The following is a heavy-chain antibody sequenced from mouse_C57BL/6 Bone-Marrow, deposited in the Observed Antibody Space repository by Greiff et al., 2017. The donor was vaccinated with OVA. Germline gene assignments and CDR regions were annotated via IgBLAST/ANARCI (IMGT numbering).Heavy chain of an antibody. D-gene: IGHD1-1*01. CDR1: GFSLTSYG. CDR3: AKNPRVAGAMDY. J-gene: IGHJ4*01. Sequence: QVQLQQSGPGLVQPSQSLSITCTVSGFSLTSYGVHWVRQSPGKGLEWLGVIWRGGSTDYNAAFMSRLSITKDNSKSQVFFKMNSRQADDTATYYCAKNPRVAGAMDYWGQGTSVTVSS. CDR2: IWRGGST. V-gene: IGHV2-5*01.